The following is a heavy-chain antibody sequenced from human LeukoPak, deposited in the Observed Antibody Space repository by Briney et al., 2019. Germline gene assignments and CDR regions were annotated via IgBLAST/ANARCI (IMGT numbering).Heavy chain of an antibody. CDR3: ARDSGLYSSGWYDY. D-gene: IGHD6-19*01. Sequence: ASVKVSCKASGYTFTGYYMHRVRQAPGQGLEWMGWINPNSGGTNYAQKFQGWVTMTRDTSISTAYMELSRLRSDDTAVYYCARDSGLYSSGWYDYWGQGTLVTVSS. V-gene: IGHV1-2*04. CDR2: INPNSGGT. CDR1: GYTFTGYY. J-gene: IGHJ4*02.